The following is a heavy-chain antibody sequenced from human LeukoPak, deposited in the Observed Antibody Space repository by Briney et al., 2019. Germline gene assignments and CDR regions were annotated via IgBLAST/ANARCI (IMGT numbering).Heavy chain of an antibody. V-gene: IGHV3-30*18. J-gene: IGHJ6*03. Sequence: GGSLRLSCAASGFTFSSYGMHWVRQAPGKGLEWVAVISYDGSNRYYADSVKGRFTISRDNSKNTLYLQMNSLRAEDTAVYYCAKDGNQDYDSSGYRHYYYYYYMDVWGKGTTVTVSS. CDR3: AKDGNQDYDSSGYRHYYYYYYMDV. CDR2: ISYDGSNR. CDR1: GFTFSSYG. D-gene: IGHD3-22*01.